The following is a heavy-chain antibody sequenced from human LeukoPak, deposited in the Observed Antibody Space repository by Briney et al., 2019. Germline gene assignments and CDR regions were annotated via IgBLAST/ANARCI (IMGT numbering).Heavy chain of an antibody. J-gene: IGHJ4*02. V-gene: IGHV1-2*02. CDR3: ARDFEANYYDSSGYYYPPPLYYFDY. CDR2: INPNSGGT. D-gene: IGHD3-22*01. Sequence: ASVKVSCKASGYTFTGYYMHWVRQAPGQGLEWMGWINPNSGGTNYAQKFQGRGTMTRDTSISTAYMALTRRRPHDQAVYYCARDFEANYYDSSGYYYPPPLYYFDYWGQGTLVTVSS. CDR1: GYTFTGYY.